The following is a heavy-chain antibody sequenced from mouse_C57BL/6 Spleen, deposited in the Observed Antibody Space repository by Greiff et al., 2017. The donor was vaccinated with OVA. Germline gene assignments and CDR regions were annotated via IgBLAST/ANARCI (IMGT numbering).Heavy chain of an antibody. V-gene: IGHV1-22*01. CDR2: INPNNGGT. CDR1: GYTFTDYN. CDR3: ARWRLTYWYFDV. J-gene: IGHJ1*03. D-gene: IGHD3-2*02. Sequence: EVQLQQSGPELVKPGASVKMSCKASGYTFTDYNMHWVKQSHGKSLEWIGYINPNNGGTSYNQKFKGKATLTVNKSSSTAYMELRSLTSEDSAVYYCARWRLTYWYFDVWGTGTTVTVSS.